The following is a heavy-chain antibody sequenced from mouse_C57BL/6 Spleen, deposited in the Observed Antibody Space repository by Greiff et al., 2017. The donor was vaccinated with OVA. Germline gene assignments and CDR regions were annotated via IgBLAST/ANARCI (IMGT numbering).Heavy chain of an antibody. CDR1: GYTFTSYW. CDR3: ARYGYPYAMDY. CDR2: IDPSDSYT. D-gene: IGHD2-2*01. Sequence: QVQLQQPGAELVRPGTSVKLSCKASGYTFTSYWMHWVKQRPGQGLEWIGVIDPSDSYTNYNQKFKGKATLTVDTSSSTAYMQLSSLTSEDSAVYYCARYGYPYAMDYWGQGTSVTVSS. V-gene: IGHV1-59*01. J-gene: IGHJ4*01.